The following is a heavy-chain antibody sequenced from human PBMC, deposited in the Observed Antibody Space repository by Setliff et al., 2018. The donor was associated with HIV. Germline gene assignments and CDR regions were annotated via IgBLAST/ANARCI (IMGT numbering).Heavy chain of an antibody. J-gene: IGHJ5*02. CDR3: ARAGHYDFLGGFSAQPLDP. Sequence: SQTLSLTCDVFGGSFSGYYWSWVRQHPGKGLEWIGYIFYRGSTYYNPSLKSRVSLSIDTSKNYFSLKLTSVTAADTAMYFCARAGHYDFLGGFSAQPLDPWGRGILVTVSS. CDR1: GGSFSGYY. V-gene: IGHV4-31*11. CDR2: IFYRGST. D-gene: IGHD3-3*01.